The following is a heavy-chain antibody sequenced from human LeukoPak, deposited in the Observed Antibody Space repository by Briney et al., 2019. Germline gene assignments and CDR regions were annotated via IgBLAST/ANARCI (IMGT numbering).Heavy chain of an antibody. Sequence: GGSLRLSCAASGFTFSSYAMSWVRQAPGKGLEWVSAISGSGGSTYYADSVKGRFAISRDNSKNTLYLQMNSLRAEDTAVYYCARQRDYGEFLIWGQGTLVTVSS. CDR2: ISGSGGST. D-gene: IGHD4-17*01. J-gene: IGHJ4*02. V-gene: IGHV3-23*01. CDR3: ARQRDYGEFLI. CDR1: GFTFSSYA.